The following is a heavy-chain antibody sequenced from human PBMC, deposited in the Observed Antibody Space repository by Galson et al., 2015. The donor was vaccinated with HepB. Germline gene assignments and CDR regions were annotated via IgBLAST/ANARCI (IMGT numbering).Heavy chain of an antibody. Sequence: LSLTCSFSGGSINTNYWSWIRQPPGKGLEWIGDIYYRGTTNYNPSLKSRVTMSGDTSKNQFSLRLRSVTAADTAVYYCARDRFGDGDSFGYWGQGILVTVSS. CDR3: ARDRFGDGDSFGY. J-gene: IGHJ4*02. V-gene: IGHV4-59*01. CDR1: GGSINTNY. D-gene: IGHD5-24*01. CDR2: IYYRGTT.